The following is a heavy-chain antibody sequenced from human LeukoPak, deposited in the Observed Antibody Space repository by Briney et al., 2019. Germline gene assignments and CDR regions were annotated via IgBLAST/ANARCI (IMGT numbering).Heavy chain of an antibody. CDR1: GYSISSGYY. CDR3: ARLKYYYDSSGYRAEYFQH. J-gene: IGHJ1*01. D-gene: IGHD3-22*01. V-gene: IGHV4-38-2*02. Sequence: SETLSLTCTVSGYSISSGYYWGWIRQPPANGLEWIRSIYHSRRTFYNPSLKSRVTISVDTSKNQLSLKLSSVTAADTAVYYCARLKYYYDSSGYRAEYFQHWGQGTLVTASS. CDR2: IYHSRRT.